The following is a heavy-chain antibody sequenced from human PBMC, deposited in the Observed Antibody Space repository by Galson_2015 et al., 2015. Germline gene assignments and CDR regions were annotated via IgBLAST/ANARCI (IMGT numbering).Heavy chain of an antibody. CDR1: GGSISSSNW. CDR2: IYHSGST. Sequence: ETLSLTCAVSGGSISSSNWWSWVRQPPGKGLEWIGEIYHSGSTNYNLSLKSRVTISVDKSKNQFSLKLSSVTAADTAVYYCARGYYYGSGSPGYWGQGTLVTVSA. J-gene: IGHJ4*02. D-gene: IGHD3-10*01. V-gene: IGHV4-4*02. CDR3: ARGYYYGSGSPGY.